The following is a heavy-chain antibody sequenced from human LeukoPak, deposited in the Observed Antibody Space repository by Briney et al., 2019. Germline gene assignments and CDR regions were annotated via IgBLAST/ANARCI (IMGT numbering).Heavy chain of an antibody. V-gene: IGHV4-34*01. Sequence: PSETLSLTCAVYGGSFSGYYWSWIRQPPGKGLEWIGEINHSGSTNYNPSLKSRVTISVDTSKSQFSLKLSSVTAADTAVYYCARGQGELLAFVWGQGTLVTVSS. CDR3: ARGQGELLAFV. D-gene: IGHD3-10*01. J-gene: IGHJ4*02. CDR2: INHSGST. CDR1: GGSFSGYY.